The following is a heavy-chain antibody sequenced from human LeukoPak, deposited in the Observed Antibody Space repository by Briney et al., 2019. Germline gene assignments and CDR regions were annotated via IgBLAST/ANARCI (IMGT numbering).Heavy chain of an antibody. D-gene: IGHD6-13*01. V-gene: IGHV4-34*01. J-gene: IGHJ2*01. CDR3: ARVRKARNSRLWYFDL. CDR1: GGSFSGYY. CDR2: INHSGST. Sequence: SETLSLTCAVYGGSFSGYYWSWIRQPPGKGLEWIGEINHSGSTNYNPSLKSRVTISVDTSKNQFSLKLSSVTAADTAVYYCARVRKARNSRLWYFDLWGRGTLVTVSS.